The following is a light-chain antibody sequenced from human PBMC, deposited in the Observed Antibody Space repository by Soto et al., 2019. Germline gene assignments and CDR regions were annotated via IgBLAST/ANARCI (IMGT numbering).Light chain of an antibody. Sequence: DIVMTQSPDSLTVSLGERATINCRSSQSVLYSSNNKNYLAWYQHKPGQPPKLLIYWASTRDSGVPDRFSGSGSGTDFTLTISSLQAEDVAVYSCQQYYRTPITFVGGTKVDIK. V-gene: IGKV4-1*01. J-gene: IGKJ4*01. CDR1: QSVLYSSNNKNY. CDR3: QQYYRTPIT. CDR2: WAS.